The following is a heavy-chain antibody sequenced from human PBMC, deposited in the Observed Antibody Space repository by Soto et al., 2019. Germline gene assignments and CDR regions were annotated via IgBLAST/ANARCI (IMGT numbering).Heavy chain of an antibody. V-gene: IGHV1-18*01. CDR3: ARDAGTDWFDP. J-gene: IGHJ5*02. D-gene: IGHD6-13*01. Sequence: QVQLVQSGAEVEKPGASVKVSCKASGYTFTSYAISWVRQAPGQGLEWMGRISTYNGNTNYAQKRQGRVTLTTDPSTSTAYMELRSLRSDDTAVYYCARDAGTDWFDPWGQGTLVTVSS. CDR1: GYTFTSYA. CDR2: ISTYNGNT.